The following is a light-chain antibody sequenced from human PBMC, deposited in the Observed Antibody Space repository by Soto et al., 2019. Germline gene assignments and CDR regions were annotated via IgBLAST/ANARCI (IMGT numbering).Light chain of an antibody. CDR1: QGINNH. Sequence: DFQMTQSPSSLSASVGDRVTITCRASQGINNHLAWFQQKPGKVPKVLIYAASTLQSGVPSRFSGSGTGTDFTLTISSLQPEDVATYYCQLYNSAPPACTVGGGTKVEIK. CDR2: AAS. V-gene: IGKV1-27*01. J-gene: IGKJ4*01. CDR3: QLYNSAPPACT.